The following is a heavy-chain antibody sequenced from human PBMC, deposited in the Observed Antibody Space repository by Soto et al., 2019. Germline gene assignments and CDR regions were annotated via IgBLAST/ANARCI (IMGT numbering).Heavy chain of an antibody. CDR2: IYNSGIT. CDR3: FFFQAEDGIRDVRSVSAFLLNRSSDL. V-gene: IGHV4-4*02. J-gene: IGHJ2*01. Sequence: QGLEWIGEIYNSGITNYNPSLKSRVTISVDTSKNQLSLKLSSLTAADTAVYYFFFFQAEDGIRDVRSVSAFLLNRSSDL. D-gene: IGHD3-10*02.